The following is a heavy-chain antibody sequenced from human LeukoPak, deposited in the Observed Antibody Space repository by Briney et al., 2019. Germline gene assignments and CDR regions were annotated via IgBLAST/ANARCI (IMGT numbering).Heavy chain of an antibody. CDR3: ARGGAYSSGWYSPYYYYGMDV. J-gene: IGHJ6*02. CDR2: INHSGST. Sequence: PSETLSLTCAVYGGSFSGYYWSWIRQPPGKGLEWIGEINHSGSTNYNPSLKSRVTISVDTSKNQFSLKLSSVTAADTAVYYCARGGAYSSGWYSPYYYYGMDVWGQGTTVTVSS. D-gene: IGHD6-19*01. CDR1: GGSFSGYY. V-gene: IGHV4-34*01.